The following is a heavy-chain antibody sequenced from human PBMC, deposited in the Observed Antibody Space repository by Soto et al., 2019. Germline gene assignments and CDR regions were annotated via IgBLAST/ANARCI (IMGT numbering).Heavy chain of an antibody. CDR1: GYTFTSYG. Sequence: ASVKVSCKASGYTFTSYGISWVRQAPGQGREWMGWISACNGNTNYAQKLKGRVTMTTDTSTSTAYMELRILISDDTAVYYGATMYYDSRGYYAEDAFDIWGQGTMVTVSS. V-gene: IGHV1-18*04. CDR2: ISACNGNT. CDR3: ATMYYDSRGYYAEDAFDI. D-gene: IGHD3-22*01. J-gene: IGHJ3*02.